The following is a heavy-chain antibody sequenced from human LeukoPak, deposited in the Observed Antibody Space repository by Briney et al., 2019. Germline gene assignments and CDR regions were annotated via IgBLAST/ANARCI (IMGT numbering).Heavy chain of an antibody. V-gene: IGHV3-53*01. J-gene: IGHJ4*02. CDR2: LYSGGST. CDR3: ARTFLSGDGYKVGYFDY. Sequence: PGGSLRLSCAASGFTISTNYRSWVRQAPGKGLEWVSLLYSGGSTYYTDSVKGRVTISRDNSKNTLYLQMNSLPAEDTAVYYCARTFLSGDGYKVGYFDYWGQGTLVTVSS. CDR1: GFTISTNY. D-gene: IGHD5-24*01.